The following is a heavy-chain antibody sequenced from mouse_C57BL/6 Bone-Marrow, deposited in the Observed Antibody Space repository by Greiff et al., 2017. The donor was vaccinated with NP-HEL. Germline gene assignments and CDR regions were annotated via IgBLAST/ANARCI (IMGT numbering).Heavy chain of an antibody. V-gene: IGHV5-6*01. D-gene: IGHD2-3*01. CDR3: AREGYGIYDGYYLAY. CDR2: ISSGGSYT. CDR1: GFTFSSYG. Sequence: EVQVVESGGDLVKPGGSLKLSCAASGFTFSSYGMSWVRQTPDKRLEWVATISSGGSYTYYPDSVKGRFTISRDNAKNTLYLQMSSLKSEDTAMYYCAREGYGIYDGYYLAYWGQGTLVTVSA. J-gene: IGHJ3*01.